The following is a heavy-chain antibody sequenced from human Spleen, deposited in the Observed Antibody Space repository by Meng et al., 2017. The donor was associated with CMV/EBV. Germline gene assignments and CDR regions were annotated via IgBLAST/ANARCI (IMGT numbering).Heavy chain of an antibody. Sequence: GESLKISCAASGFTFSDHYMSWIRQAPGKGLEWVSHISSSSAIIFYADSVKGRFTISRDNAKNSLYLQMSSLRAEDTAVYYCVRCRSEREVRGAIPGLDPWGQGTLVTVSS. V-gene: IGHV3-11*04. CDR3: VRCRSEREVRGAIPGLDP. CDR1: GFTFSDHY. J-gene: IGHJ5*02. CDR2: ISSSSAII. D-gene: IGHD2-2*01.